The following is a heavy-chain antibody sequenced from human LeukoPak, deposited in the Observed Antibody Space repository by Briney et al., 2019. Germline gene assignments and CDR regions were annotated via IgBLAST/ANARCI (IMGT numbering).Heavy chain of an antibody. Sequence: SVNVSCTASGGTFSSYAISWVRQAPGQGLEWMGGIIPIFGTANYAQKFQGRVTITADKSTSTAYMELSSLRSEDTAVYYCARGTIPNPSRSGGSGWFDPWGQGTLVTVSS. CDR3: ARGTIPNPSRSGGSGWFDP. V-gene: IGHV1-69*06. CDR1: GGTFSSYA. J-gene: IGHJ5*02. CDR2: IIPIFGTA. D-gene: IGHD2-15*01.